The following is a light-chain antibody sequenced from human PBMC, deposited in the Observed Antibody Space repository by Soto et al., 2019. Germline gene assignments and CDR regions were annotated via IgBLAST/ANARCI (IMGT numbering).Light chain of an antibody. V-gene: IGKV3-11*01. CDR3: QQRSNWPVT. Sequence: EIVLTQFPATLSLSPGERATLSCRASQSVSSYLAWYQQKPGQAPRLLIYDASNRATGIPARFSGSGSGTDFTLTISSLEPEDFAVYHCQQRSNWPVTFGQGTRLEI. J-gene: IGKJ5*01. CDR1: QSVSSY. CDR2: DAS.